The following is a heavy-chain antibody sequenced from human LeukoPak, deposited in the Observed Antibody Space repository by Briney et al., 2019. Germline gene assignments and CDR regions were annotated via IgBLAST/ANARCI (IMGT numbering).Heavy chain of an antibody. CDR2: ISGSGGST. D-gene: IGHD3-10*01. J-gene: IGHJ4*02. Sequence: SGGSLRLSCAASGFTFSSYAMSWVRQAPGKELEWVSAISGSGGSTYYADSVKGRSTISRDNSKNTLYLQMNSLRAEDTAVYYCAKDPNPLWPTFDYWGQGTLVTVSS. CDR1: GFTFSSYA. V-gene: IGHV3-23*01. CDR3: AKDPNPLWPTFDY.